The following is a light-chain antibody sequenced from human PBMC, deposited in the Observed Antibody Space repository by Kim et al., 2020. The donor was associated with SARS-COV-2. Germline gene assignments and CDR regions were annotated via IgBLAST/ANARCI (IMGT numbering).Light chain of an antibody. V-gene: IGKV3-20*01. J-gene: IGKJ3*01. CDR2: GAS. CDR1: LTVSSNY. Sequence: SPGERATLSCRASLTVSSNYLAWYQQKAGRAPRLLIYGASSRAPGIPDRFSGSGSGTDFTLTITRLEPEDFAVYYCQQYGSSPLAFGPGTKVDIK. CDR3: QQYGSSPLA.